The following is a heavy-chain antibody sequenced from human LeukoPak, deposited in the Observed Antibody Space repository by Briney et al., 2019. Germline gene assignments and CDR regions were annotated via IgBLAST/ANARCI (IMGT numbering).Heavy chain of an antibody. J-gene: IGHJ4*02. CDR1: GFTFSNFA. V-gene: IGHV3-23*01. D-gene: IGHD6-13*01. Sequence: PGGSLRLSCATSGFTFSNFAMSWVRQAPGKGLEWVSAISGSGGSTYYADSVKGRFTISRDNSKNTLYLQMNSLRAEDTAVYYCAKTSGRIAAAGSNIDYWGQGTLVTVSS. CDR2: ISGSGGST. CDR3: AKTSGRIAAAGSNIDY.